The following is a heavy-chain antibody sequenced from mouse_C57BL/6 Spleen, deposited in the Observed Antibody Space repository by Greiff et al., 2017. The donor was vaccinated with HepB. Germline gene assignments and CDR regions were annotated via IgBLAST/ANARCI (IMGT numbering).Heavy chain of an antibody. Sequence: QVQLQQPGAELVRPGSSVKLSCKASGYTFTSYWMDWVKQRPGQGLEWIGNIYPSDSETHYNQKFKDKATLTVDKSSSTAYMQLSSLTSEDSAVYYCARRGPRAMDYWGQGTSVTVSS. D-gene: IGHD2-10*02. CDR1: GYTFTSYW. CDR3: ARRGPRAMDY. V-gene: IGHV1-61*01. J-gene: IGHJ4*01. CDR2: IYPSDSET.